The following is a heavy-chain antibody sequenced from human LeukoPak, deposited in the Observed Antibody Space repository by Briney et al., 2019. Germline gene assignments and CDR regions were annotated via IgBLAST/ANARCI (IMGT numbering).Heavy chain of an antibody. CDR2: IYYSGST. Sequence: LSLTCTVSGGSISSSTYYWGWIRQPPGKGLEWIGYIYYSGSTYYNPSLKSRVTISVDTSKNQFSLKLSSVTAADTAVYYCARGVLRYFDWLLSYYYYGMDVWGQGTTVTVSS. D-gene: IGHD3-9*01. J-gene: IGHJ6*02. CDR1: GGSISSSTYY. V-gene: IGHV4-30-4*08. CDR3: ARGVLRYFDWLLSYYYYGMDV.